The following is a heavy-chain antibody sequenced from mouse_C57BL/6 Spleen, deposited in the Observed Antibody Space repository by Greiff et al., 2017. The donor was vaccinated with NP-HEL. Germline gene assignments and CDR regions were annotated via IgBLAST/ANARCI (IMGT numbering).Heavy chain of an antibody. CDR2: ISSGSSTI. D-gene: IGHD1-1*01. J-gene: IGHJ3*01. CDR3: ARADYYGSSPAWFAY. V-gene: IGHV5-17*01. Sequence: DVKLVESGGGLVKPGGSLKLSCAASGFTFSDYGMHWVRQAPEKGLEWVAYISSGSSTIYYADTVKGRFTISRDNAKNTLFLQMTSLRSEDTAMYYCARADYYGSSPAWFAYWGQGTLVTVSA. CDR1: GFTFSDYG.